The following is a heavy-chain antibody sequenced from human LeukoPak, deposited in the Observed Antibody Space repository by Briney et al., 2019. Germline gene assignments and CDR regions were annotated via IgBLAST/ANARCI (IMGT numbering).Heavy chain of an antibody. D-gene: IGHD6-13*01. CDR3: ARGGYSSSWYEDY. CDR2: IYHSGST. J-gene: IGHJ4*02. V-gene: IGHV4-4*02. Sequence: PGGSLRLSCAASGFTVSGNYMSWVRQPPGKGLEWIGEIYHSGSTNYNPSLKSRVTISVDKSKNQFSLKLSSVTAADTAVYYCARGGYSSSWYEDYWGQGTLVTVSS. CDR1: GFTVSGNY.